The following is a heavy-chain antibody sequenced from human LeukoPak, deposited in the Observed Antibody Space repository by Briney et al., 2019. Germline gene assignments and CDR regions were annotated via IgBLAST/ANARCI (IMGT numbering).Heavy chain of an antibody. CDR3: ARGVRSRWTYDSSGYLNGP. CDR2: INPSGGST. Sequence: RASVKVSCKASGYTFTSYYMRWVRQAPGQGLEWMGIINPSGGSTSYAQKFQGRVTMTRDTPTSTVYMELSSLRSEDTAVYYCARGVRSRWTYDSSGYLNGPWGQGTLVTVSS. J-gene: IGHJ5*02. D-gene: IGHD3-22*01. V-gene: IGHV1-46*01. CDR1: GYTFTSYY.